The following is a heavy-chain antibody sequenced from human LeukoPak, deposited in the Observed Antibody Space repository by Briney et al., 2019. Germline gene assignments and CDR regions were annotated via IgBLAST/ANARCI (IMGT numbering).Heavy chain of an antibody. CDR3: AKRYDSSGYSFDY. V-gene: IGHV3-23*01. CDR1: GFTFSSYA. Sequence: GGSLRLSCAASGFTFSSYAMNWVRQAPGKGLEWVSAISGSGGSTYYADSVKGRFTISRDNSKNTLYLQMNSLRAEDTAVYYCAKRYDSSGYSFDYWGQGTLVTVSS. J-gene: IGHJ4*02. CDR2: ISGSGGST. D-gene: IGHD3-22*01.